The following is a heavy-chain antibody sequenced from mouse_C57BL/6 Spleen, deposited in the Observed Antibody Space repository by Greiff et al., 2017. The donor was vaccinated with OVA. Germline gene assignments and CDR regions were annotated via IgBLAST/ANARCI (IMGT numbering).Heavy chain of an antibody. J-gene: IGHJ1*03. CDR3: ARDRYYGSRGYFDV. Sequence: EVQGVESAGGLVQPGSSMKLSCTASGFTFSDYYMAWVRQVPEKGLEWVANINYDGSSTYYLDSLKSRFIISRDNAKNILYLQMSSLKSEDTATYYCARDRYYGSRGYFDVWGTGTTVTVSS. CDR1: GFTFSDYY. V-gene: IGHV5-16*01. D-gene: IGHD1-1*01. CDR2: INYDGSST.